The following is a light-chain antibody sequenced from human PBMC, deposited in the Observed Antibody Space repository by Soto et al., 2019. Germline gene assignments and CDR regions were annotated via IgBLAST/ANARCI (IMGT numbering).Light chain of an antibody. CDR2: DVS. J-gene: IGLJ1*01. CDR3: CSLGGSGYV. CDR1: SSDVGGYNY. V-gene: IGLV2-14*01. Sequence: QSALTQPASVSGSPGQSITISCTGTSSDVGGYNYVSWYQQHPGKAPKLMIYDVSNRPSGVSNRFSGSKSGNSASLTISGLQAEDEADYFCCSLGGSGYVFGTGTKVTVL.